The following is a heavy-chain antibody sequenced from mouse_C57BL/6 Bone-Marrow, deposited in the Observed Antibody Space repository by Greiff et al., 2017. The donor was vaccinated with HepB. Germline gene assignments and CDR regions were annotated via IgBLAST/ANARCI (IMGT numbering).Heavy chain of an antibody. CDR1: GYTFTSYG. Sequence: QVQLQQSGAELARPGASVKLSCKASGYTFTSYGISWVKQRTGQGLEWIGEIYPRSGNTYYNEKFKGKATLTANKSSSTAYMELRSLTSEDSAVYFCARQGLWDLLWLRRDGYLDVWGTGTTGTVAS. V-gene: IGHV1-81*01. J-gene: IGHJ1*03. D-gene: IGHD2-2*01. CDR2: IYPRSGNT. CDR3: ARQGLWDLLWLRRDGYLDV.